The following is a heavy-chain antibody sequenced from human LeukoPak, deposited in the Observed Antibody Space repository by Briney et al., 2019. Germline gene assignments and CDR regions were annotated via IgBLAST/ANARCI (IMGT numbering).Heavy chain of an antibody. CDR1: GGSFSGYY. D-gene: IGHD6-13*01. V-gene: IGHV4-34*01. CDR2: INHSGST. Sequence: PSETLSLTCAVYGGSFSGYYWSWLRQPPGKGLEWIGEINHSGSTNYNPSLKSRVTISVDTSKNQFSLKLSSVTAADTAVYYCARGGAAAGIYYYYYYMDVWGKGTTVTVSS. CDR3: ARGGAAAGIYYYYYYMDV. J-gene: IGHJ6*03.